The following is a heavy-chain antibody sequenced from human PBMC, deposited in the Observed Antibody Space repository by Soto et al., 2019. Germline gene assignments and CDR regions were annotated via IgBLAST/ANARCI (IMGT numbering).Heavy chain of an antibody. Sequence: QVQLQESGPGLVKPSQTLSLTCTVSGGSISSGGYYWSWIRQHPGKGLEWIGYIYYSGSTYYNPSLKRRVTISVDTSKNQFSLKLSSVTAADTAVYYCARGPPRPAAAYFDPWGQGTLVTVSS. J-gene: IGHJ5*02. D-gene: IGHD6-13*01. CDR2: IYYSGST. CDR3: ARGPPRPAAAYFDP. CDR1: GGSISSGGYY. V-gene: IGHV4-31*03.